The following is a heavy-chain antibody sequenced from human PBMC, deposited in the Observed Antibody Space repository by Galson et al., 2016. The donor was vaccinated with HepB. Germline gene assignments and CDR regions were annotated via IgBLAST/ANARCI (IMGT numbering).Heavy chain of an antibody. CDR3: ARNGYNNPAGFDP. D-gene: IGHD3-10*01. V-gene: IGHV4-59*01. J-gene: IGHJ5*02. CDR1: GASIRDYY. CDR2: IYYTGRS. Sequence: SETLSLTCTVSGASIRDYYWSWVRQTPEKGLEWIAYIYYTGRSDYSPSLKSRVTISVDTSNNQFSLKLNSVTAADTAVYYCARNGYNNPAGFDPWGPGILVTVSS.